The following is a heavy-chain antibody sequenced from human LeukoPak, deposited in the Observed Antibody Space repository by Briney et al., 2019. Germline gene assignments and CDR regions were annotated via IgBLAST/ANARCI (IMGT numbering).Heavy chain of an antibody. V-gene: IGHV3-48*01. Sequence: GGSVRLSCAVSGFTFSSYSMNWVRQAPGKGLEWVSYISSSSSTIYYADSVKGRFTISRDNAKNSLYLQMNSLRAEDTAVYYCARDLYGSGSNTYYFDYWGQGTLVTVSS. CDR3: ARDLYGSGSNTYYFDY. CDR1: GFTFSSYS. CDR2: ISSSSSTI. D-gene: IGHD3-10*01. J-gene: IGHJ4*02.